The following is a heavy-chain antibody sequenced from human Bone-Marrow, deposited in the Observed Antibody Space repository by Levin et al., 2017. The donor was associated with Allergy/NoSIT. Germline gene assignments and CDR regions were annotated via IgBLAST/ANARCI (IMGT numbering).Heavy chain of an antibody. CDR2: ISSSGSTI. D-gene: IGHD1-7*01. CDR3: AREEEGTDVEYGMDV. CDR1: GFTFSSYE. Sequence: GGSLRLSCAASGFTFSSYEMNWVRQAPGKGLEWVSYISSSGSTIYYADSVKGRFTISRDNAKNSLYLQMNSLRAEDTAVYYCAREEEGTDVEYGMDVWGQGTTVTVSS. V-gene: IGHV3-48*03. J-gene: IGHJ6*02.